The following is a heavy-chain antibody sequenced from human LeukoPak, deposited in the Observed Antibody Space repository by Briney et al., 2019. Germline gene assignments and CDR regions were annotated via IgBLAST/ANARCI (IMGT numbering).Heavy chain of an antibody. CDR3: ARGPAAIHP. CDR2: GLHTGGT. J-gene: IGHJ5*02. Sequence: SETQSLTCAVYGYSLTNHYWIWIRQPPGKGLEWVGEGLHTGGTNYNPSLKSRVTISVDTSKNQFFLKLISVTAADTAAYYCARGPAAIHPWGPGTLVTVSS. V-gene: IGHV4-34*12. CDR1: GYSLTNHY. D-gene: IGHD2-2*01.